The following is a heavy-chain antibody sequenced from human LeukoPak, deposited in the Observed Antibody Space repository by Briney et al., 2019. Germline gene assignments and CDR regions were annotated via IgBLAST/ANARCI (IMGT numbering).Heavy chain of an antibody. J-gene: IGHJ5*02. V-gene: IGHV4-59*01. Sequence: SETLSLTCTVSGGSISGYYWSWIRQPPGKGLEWIGYIYYSGSTNYNPSLKSRVTISVDTSKNQFSLKLSSVTAAHTAVYYCAREYTAMVKGGFDPWGQGTLVTVSS. D-gene: IGHD5-18*01. CDR3: AREYTAMVKGGFDP. CDR2: IYYSGST. CDR1: GGSISGYY.